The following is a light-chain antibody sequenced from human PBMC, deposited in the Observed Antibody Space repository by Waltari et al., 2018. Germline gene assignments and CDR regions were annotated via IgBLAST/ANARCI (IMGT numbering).Light chain of an antibody. J-gene: IGLJ1*01. CDR2: KVD. Sequence: SYELTQSPSQSVSPGQPATITCSGAALPTEYVYWYQQKPGQAPVLILYKVDERPPGIHERFSASSSGKTATLTISGVQAEDEDDYYCQSADSSGTYYVYAAGTKVTVL. CDR1: ALPTEY. CDR3: QSADSSGTYYV. V-gene: IGLV3-25*03.